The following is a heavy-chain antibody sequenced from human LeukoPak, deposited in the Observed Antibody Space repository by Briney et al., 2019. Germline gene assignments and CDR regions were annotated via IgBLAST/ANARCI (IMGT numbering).Heavy chain of an antibody. V-gene: IGHV3-30*02. J-gene: IGHJ4*02. D-gene: IGHD6-6*01. CDR2: IGYDGSNK. CDR1: GFTFSSYG. Sequence: GGSLRLSCAASGFTFSSYGMRWVRQAPGKGREGVACIGYDGSNKYYADSVKGRFTISRENSKNTLYLQMNSLRPEDTAVYYCPNGGSSSSMVAYWGQGTLVPVSS. CDR3: PNGGSSSSMVAY.